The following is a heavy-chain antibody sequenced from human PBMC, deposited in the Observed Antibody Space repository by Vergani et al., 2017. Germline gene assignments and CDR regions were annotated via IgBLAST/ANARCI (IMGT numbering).Heavy chain of an antibody. J-gene: IGHJ6*03. D-gene: IGHD1-26*01. CDR3: SSDQEATSNYYYYYYMDV. Sequence: QVQLVQSGAEVKKPGASVKVSCKASGYTFTGYYMHWVRQAPGQGLEWMGCINPNSGGTYYAQEFQGRVTMTRDTYISTAYMELSMLRSEDTAVYYYSSDQEATSNYYYYYYMDVWGKGTTVTVSS. CDR1: GYTFTGYY. V-gene: IGHV1-2*02. CDR2: INPNSGGT.